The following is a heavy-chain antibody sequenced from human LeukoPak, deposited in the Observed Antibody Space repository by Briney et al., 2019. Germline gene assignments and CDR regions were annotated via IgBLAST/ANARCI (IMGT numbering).Heavy chain of an antibody. CDR1: GGSISSSSYY. CDR2: IYYSGST. CDR3: ARHAWGIAGNWYFDL. J-gene: IGHJ2*01. D-gene: IGHD6-13*01. V-gene: IGHV4-39*01. Sequence: PSETLSLTCTVSGGSISSSSYYWGWIRQPPGKGLEWIGSIYYSGSTYYNPSLKSRVTISVDTSKNQFSLKLSSVTAADTAVYYCARHAWGIAGNWYFDLWGRGTLVTASS.